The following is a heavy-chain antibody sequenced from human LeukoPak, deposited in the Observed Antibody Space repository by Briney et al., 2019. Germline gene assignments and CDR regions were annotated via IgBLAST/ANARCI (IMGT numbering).Heavy chain of an antibody. CDR3: ARACPSGYFDY. Sequence: SETLSLTCTVSGYSMTSGHYWAWIRQSPGKGLEWIGSINHSGTTFYNPSLNSRVTISVDTSKSQFSLMLTSVTAADTAVYYCARACPSGYFDYWGQGTPVTVSS. J-gene: IGHJ4*02. CDR1: GYSMTSGHY. V-gene: IGHV4-38-2*02. D-gene: IGHD3-10*01. CDR2: INHSGTT.